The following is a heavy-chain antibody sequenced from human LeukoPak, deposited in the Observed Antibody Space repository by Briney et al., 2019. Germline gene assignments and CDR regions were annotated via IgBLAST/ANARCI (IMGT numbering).Heavy chain of an antibody. Sequence: SETLSLTCTVSGGSISSGGHFWVWIRQPPGKGLEWIGYIYLGGNTFYNPSLKSRVTISVDKSKNQSSLKLSSVTAADTAVYYCARGGATVTSYAFDIWGQGTMVTVSS. D-gene: IGHD4-17*01. J-gene: IGHJ3*02. CDR2: IYLGGNT. CDR3: ARGGATVTSYAFDI. CDR1: GGSISSGGHF. V-gene: IGHV4-30-2*01.